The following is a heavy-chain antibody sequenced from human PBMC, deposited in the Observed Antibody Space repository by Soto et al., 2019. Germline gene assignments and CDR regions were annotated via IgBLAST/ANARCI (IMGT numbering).Heavy chain of an antibody. J-gene: IGHJ5*02. CDR3: ARARVAVAGGGWFDP. CDR2: ISACNCNT. Sequence: QVQLVQSGAEVKKPGASVKVSCKASGYTFTSYGISWVRQAPGQGLEWMGWISACNCNTNYAQKLQGSVTMTTDTSTSTAYMELRSLRSDDTAVYYCARARVAVAGGGWFDPWGKGTLVTVSS. V-gene: IGHV1-18*01. CDR1: GYTFTSYG. D-gene: IGHD6-19*01.